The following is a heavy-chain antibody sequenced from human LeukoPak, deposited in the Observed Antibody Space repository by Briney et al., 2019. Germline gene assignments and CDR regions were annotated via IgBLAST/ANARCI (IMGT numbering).Heavy chain of an antibody. J-gene: IGHJ4*02. V-gene: IGHV3-48*03. CDR1: GFTFSSYE. D-gene: IGHD3-10*01. Sequence: GGSLRLSCAASGFTFSSYEMNWVRQAPGKGLEWVSYISSSGSTIYYADSVKGRFTISRDNAKNSLYLQMNSLRAEDTAVYYCARGAGEWFGELLSAYDYWGQGTLVTVSS. CDR2: ISSSGSTI. CDR3: ARGAGEWFGELLSAYDY.